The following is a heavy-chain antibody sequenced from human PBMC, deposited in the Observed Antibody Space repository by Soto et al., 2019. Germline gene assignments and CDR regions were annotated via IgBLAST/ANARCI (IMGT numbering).Heavy chain of an antibody. CDR3: ARGRPDDYGDPDYFDY. J-gene: IGHJ4*02. CDR2: IYYSGST. Sequence: TLPLTCNVSGGSSSSGGYCWSWIRKHPAKGLEWIGHIYYSGSTYYNPSLKSRVTISVDTSKNQFSLKLSSVTAADTAVYYCARGRPDDYGDPDYFDYWGQGALVTVSS. D-gene: IGHD4-17*01. V-gene: IGHV4-31*03. CDR1: GGSSSSGGYC.